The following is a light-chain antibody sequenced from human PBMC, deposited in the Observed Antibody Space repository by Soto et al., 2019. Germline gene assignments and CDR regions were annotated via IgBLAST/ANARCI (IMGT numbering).Light chain of an antibody. CDR2: GNS. CDR3: QSHDSSLSAY. V-gene: IGLV1-40*01. J-gene: IGLJ2*01. CDR1: SSKIGAGYD. Sequence: SVPTRPPSVSGAPGRRFAISCTGSSSKIGAGYDVHWYRHLPGTGPILIISGNSTRPSGFPDRLSGPRSGSSASLAITGLQAEDEADYYCQSHDSSLSAYVGG.